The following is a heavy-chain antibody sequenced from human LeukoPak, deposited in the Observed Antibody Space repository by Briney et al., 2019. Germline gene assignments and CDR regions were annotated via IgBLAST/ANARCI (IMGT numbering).Heavy chain of an antibody. Sequence: GGSLRLSCAGSGFALKSYSLTWVRQAPGKGLKWVSSISSTSAYIHYADSVKGRFTISRDNVDNVVYLEMNSLGAEDTATYYCARVAVSGPTGWFDSWGQGTLVIVSS. D-gene: IGHD2-8*02. CDR3: ARVAVSGPTGWFDS. J-gene: IGHJ5*01. CDR1: GFALKSYS. V-gene: IGHV3-21*01. CDR2: ISSTSAYI.